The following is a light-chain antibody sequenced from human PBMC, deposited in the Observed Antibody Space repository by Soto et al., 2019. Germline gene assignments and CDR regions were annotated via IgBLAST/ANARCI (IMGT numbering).Light chain of an antibody. Sequence: DIQMTQSPSTLSASVGDRVTITCRASQSISSRLAWYQQKPGKAPKLLIYDASSLESGVPSRFSGSGSGTEFTLTISSLQPDDFATYYCQQYNSYSITFGQGTRLEI. CDR3: QQYNSYSIT. J-gene: IGKJ5*01. CDR2: DAS. V-gene: IGKV1-5*01. CDR1: QSISSR.